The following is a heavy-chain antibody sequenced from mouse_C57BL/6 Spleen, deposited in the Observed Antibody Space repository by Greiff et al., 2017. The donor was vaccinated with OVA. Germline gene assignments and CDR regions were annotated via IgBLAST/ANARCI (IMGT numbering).Heavy chain of an antibody. CDR2: ISYDGSN. CDR3: ARDYGSSYGGY. CDR1: GYSITSGYY. J-gene: IGHJ2*01. D-gene: IGHD1-1*01. Sequence: ESGPGLVKPSQSLSLTCSVTGYSITSGYYWNWIRQFPGNKLEWMGYISYDGSNNYNPSLKNRISITRDTSKNQFFLKLNSVTTEDTATYYCARDYGSSYGGYWGQGTTLTVSS. V-gene: IGHV3-6*01.